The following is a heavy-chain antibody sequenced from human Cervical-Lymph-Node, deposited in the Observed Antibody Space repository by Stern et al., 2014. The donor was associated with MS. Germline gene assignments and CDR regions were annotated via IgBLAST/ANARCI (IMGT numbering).Heavy chain of an antibody. CDR3: ARDRELRHFDI. V-gene: IGHV3-33*01. D-gene: IGHD1-7*01. Sequence: VQLVQSGGGVVQPGGSLRLSCAASGFTFSSYGMHWVRQAPGKGLEWVAVIWYDGSNKYYADSVKGRFTISRDNSKNTLYLQMNSLRAEDTAVYYCARDRELRHFDIWGQGTMVTVSS. J-gene: IGHJ3*02. CDR2: IWYDGSNK. CDR1: GFTFSSYG.